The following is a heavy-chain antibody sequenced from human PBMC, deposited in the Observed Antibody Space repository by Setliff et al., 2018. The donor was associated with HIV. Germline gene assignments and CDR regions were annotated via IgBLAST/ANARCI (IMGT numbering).Heavy chain of an antibody. CDR2: ISGSSGYM. CDR3: ARVVGAYYDSSGYYYSYYFDY. V-gene: IGHV3-21*01. CDR1: GFTFSSYW. J-gene: IGHJ4*02. D-gene: IGHD3-22*01. Sequence: GGSLRLSCAASGFTFSSYWMHWVRQAPGKGLEWVSYISGSSGYMYYADSVKGRFTISRDNAKNSLYLQMNSLRAEDTAVYYCARVVGAYYDSSGYYYSYYFDYWGQGTLVTVSS.